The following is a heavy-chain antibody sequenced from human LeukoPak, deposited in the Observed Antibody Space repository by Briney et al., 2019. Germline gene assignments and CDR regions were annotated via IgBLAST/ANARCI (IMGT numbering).Heavy chain of an antibody. CDR3: ARANDWYYYYVDV. Sequence: SQTLSLTCTVSGGSISSGSYYWSWIRQPPGKGLEWIGYIYYSGSTYYNPSLKSRVTISVDTSKNQFSLKLSSVTAADTAVYYCARANDWYYYYVDVWGKGTTVTVSS. CDR2: IYYSGST. J-gene: IGHJ6*03. V-gene: IGHV4-30-4*08. CDR1: GGSISSGSYY. D-gene: IGHD1-1*01.